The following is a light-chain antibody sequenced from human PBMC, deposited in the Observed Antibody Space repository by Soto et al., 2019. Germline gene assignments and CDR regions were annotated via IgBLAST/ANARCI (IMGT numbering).Light chain of an antibody. J-gene: IGKJ1*01. Sequence: ILMTQSPATLSVSPGERATLSCRASQSVSNNLAWYQQKPGQAPRLLIYDASTRATGIPARFSGSGSGTEFTLTISGLQSEHFAVYYCQQYNNWPPWTFGQGTKVEIK. V-gene: IGKV3-15*01. CDR3: QQYNNWPPWT. CDR1: QSVSNN. CDR2: DAS.